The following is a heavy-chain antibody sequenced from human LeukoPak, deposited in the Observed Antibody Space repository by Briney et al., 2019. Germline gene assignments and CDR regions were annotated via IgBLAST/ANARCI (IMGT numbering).Heavy chain of an antibody. CDR2: VYSGAST. D-gene: IGHD3-22*01. V-gene: IGHV4-59*01. J-gene: IGHJ4*02. CDR1: DGSISSYY. Sequence: SETLSLTCTVSDGSISSYYWSWVRQPPGKGLEWIGYVYSGASTIYNPSLKSRVTISVDTSKNQFSLKLSSVTAADTAVYYCARVGVAYDSSGYFPTYYFDYWGQGTLVTVSS. CDR3: ARVGVAYDSSGYFPTYYFDY.